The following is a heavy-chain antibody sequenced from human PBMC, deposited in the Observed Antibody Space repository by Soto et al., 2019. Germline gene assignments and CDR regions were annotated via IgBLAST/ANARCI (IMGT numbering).Heavy chain of an antibody. CDR1: GFTFSSYS. CDR3: ARARASSSYYYYYYMDV. D-gene: IGHD6-6*01. J-gene: IGHJ6*03. Sequence: GGSLRLSCAASGFTFSSYSMNWVRQAPGKGLEWVSSISSSSSYIYYADSVKGRFTISRDNAKNSLYLQMNSLRAEDTAVYYCARARASSSYYYYYYMDVWGKGTTVTVSS. CDR2: ISSSSSYI. V-gene: IGHV3-21*01.